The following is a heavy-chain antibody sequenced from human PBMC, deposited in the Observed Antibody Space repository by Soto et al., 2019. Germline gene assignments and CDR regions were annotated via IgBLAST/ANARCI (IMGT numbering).Heavy chain of an antibody. CDR1: GLSFSTSW. J-gene: IGHJ4*02. CDR2: IGPGRSEE. Sequence: EVQLVESGGGLVQPGGSLRLSCAASGLSFSTSWMSWVRQAPGKGLEWVAKIGPGRSEESYVDSVKGRFTITRDNPKNSLFLQMNSLRDDDTAVYYCARDPAWGALDYWGQGALVIVSS. CDR3: ARDPAWGALDY. D-gene: IGHD7-27*01. V-gene: IGHV3-7*01.